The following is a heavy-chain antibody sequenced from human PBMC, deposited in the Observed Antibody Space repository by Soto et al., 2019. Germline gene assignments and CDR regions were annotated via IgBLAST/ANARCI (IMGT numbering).Heavy chain of an antibody. CDR2: IDPSDSYT. CDR3: ALYDFWSGYYSSYYGMDV. V-gene: IGHV5-10-1*01. D-gene: IGHD3-3*01. Sequence: PVESLKISCKGSGYSFTSYWISWVRQMPGKGLEWMGRIDPSDSYTNYSPSFQGHVTISADKSISTAYLQWSSLKASDTAMYYCALYDFWSGYYSSYYGMDVWGQGTTVTVSS. CDR1: GYSFTSYW. J-gene: IGHJ6*02.